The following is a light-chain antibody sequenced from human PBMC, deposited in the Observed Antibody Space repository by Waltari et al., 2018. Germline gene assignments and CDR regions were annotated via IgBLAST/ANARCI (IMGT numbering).Light chain of an antibody. CDR1: QSISNW. V-gene: IGKV1-5*03. J-gene: IGKJ2*01. CDR2: KAS. CDR3: QQYFGTPVT. Sequence: DVQMTQSPSTLSASVGDRVTITCRASQSISNWLAWYQQKPGKAPKVLIYKASNLESGVPSRFSGSGSGTEFTLTISSLQAEDVAVYYCQQYFGTPVTFGQGTRLEIK.